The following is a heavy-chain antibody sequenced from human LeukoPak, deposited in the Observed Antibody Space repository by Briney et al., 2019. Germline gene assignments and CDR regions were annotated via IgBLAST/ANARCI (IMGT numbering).Heavy chain of an antibody. V-gene: IGHV1-18*01. CDR1: GYTFTSYG. Sequence: ASVKVSCKASGYTFTSYGISWVRQAPGQGLEWMGWISAYNGNTNYAQKLQGRVTMTTDTSTSTAYMELRSLRSDDTAVYYCARTSHYYDSSGYFSEGPSNYDYWGQGTLVTVSS. CDR3: ARTSHYYDSSGYFSEGPSNYDY. CDR2: ISAYNGNT. D-gene: IGHD3-22*01. J-gene: IGHJ4*02.